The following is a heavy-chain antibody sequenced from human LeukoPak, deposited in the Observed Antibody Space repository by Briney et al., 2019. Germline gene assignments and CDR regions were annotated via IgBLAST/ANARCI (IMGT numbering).Heavy chain of an antibody. Sequence: PGGSLRLSCAASGFTFSNYAMSWVRQAPGKGLEWVSTISGSSGSTYYADSVKGRFTISRDNSKNTLYLQMNSLRAEDTAVYYRAKSPGWYYFDYWGQGTLVTVSS. J-gene: IGHJ4*02. D-gene: IGHD6-19*01. CDR1: GFTFSNYA. CDR3: AKSPGWYYFDY. CDR2: ISGSSGST. V-gene: IGHV3-23*01.